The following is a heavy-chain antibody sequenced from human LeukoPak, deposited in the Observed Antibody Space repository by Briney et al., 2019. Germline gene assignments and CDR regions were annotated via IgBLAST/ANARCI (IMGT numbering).Heavy chain of an antibody. D-gene: IGHD3-10*01. J-gene: IGHJ4*02. Sequence: SETLSLTCAVYGGSFSVYYWSWIRQPPGKGLEWIGEINHSGSTNYNPSLKSRVTISVDTSKNQFSLKLSSVTAADTAVYYCARASITMVRGDAFFAYWGQGTLVTVSS. CDR2: INHSGST. CDR1: GGSFSVYY. V-gene: IGHV4-34*01. CDR3: ARASITMVRGDAFFAY.